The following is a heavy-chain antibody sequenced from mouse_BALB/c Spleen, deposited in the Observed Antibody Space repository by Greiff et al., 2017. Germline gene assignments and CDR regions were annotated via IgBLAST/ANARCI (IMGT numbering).Heavy chain of an antibody. J-gene: IGHJ4*01. D-gene: IGHD2-2*01. CDR2: INPSTGYT. CDR1: GYTFTSYW. V-gene: IGHV1-7*01. CDR3: ARGDGYDFYYAMDY. Sequence: QVQLKESGAELAKPGASVKMSCKASGYTFTSYWMHWVKQRPGQGLEWIGYINPSTGYTEYNQKFKDKATLTADKSSSTAYMQLSSLTSEDSAVYYCARGDGYDFYYAMDYWGQGTSVTVSS.